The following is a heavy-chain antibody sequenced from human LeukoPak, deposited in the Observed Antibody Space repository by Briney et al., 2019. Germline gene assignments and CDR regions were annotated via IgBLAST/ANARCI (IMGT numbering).Heavy chain of an antibody. CDR3: ARGHVDSSQFDY. V-gene: IGHV4-59*12. Sequence: SETLSLTCTVSGAAIISYYWSWIRQPPGKGLEWIGYISYSGITNYNASLKSRVTISVDKSKNQFSLKLSSVTAADTAVYYCARGHVDSSQFDYWGQGTLVTVSS. J-gene: IGHJ4*02. CDR2: ISYSGIT. CDR1: GAAIISYY. D-gene: IGHD5-12*01.